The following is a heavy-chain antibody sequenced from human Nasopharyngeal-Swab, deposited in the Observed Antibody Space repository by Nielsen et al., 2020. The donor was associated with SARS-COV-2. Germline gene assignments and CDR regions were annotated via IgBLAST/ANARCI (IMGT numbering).Heavy chain of an antibody. CDR3: ARNPGVVLEYGWFDP. CDR1: GGTLSSYA. Sequence: SVKVSCKASGGTLSSYAISWVRQAPGQGLEWMGGIIPIFGTANYAQKFQGRATITADESTSTAYMELSSLRSEDTAVYYCARNPGVVLEYGWFDPWGQGTLVTVSS. D-gene: IGHD3-3*01. J-gene: IGHJ5*02. CDR2: IIPIFGTA. V-gene: IGHV1-69*13.